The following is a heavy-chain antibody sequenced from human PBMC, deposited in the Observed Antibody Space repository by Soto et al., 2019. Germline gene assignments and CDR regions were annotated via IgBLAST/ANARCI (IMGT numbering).Heavy chain of an antibody. CDR3: ARDYLDCSGGSCYFFDY. CDR1: GFTFSSYS. V-gene: IGHV3-48*01. CDR2: ISSSSSTI. Sequence: EVQLVASGGGLVQPGGSLRLSCAASGFTFSSYSMNWVRQAPGKGLEWVSYISSSSSTIYYADSVKGRFTISRDNAKNSLYLQVNSLRAEDTAVYYCARDYLDCSGGSCYFFDYWGQGTLVTVSS. D-gene: IGHD2-15*01. J-gene: IGHJ4*02.